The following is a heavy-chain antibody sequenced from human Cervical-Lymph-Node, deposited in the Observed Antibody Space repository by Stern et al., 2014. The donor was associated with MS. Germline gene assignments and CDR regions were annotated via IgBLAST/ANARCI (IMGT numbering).Heavy chain of an antibody. J-gene: IGHJ5*02. Sequence: VQLVQSGAEVKKPGSSVKVSCKASGGTFSKFPRSWVRQAPGQRLEWMGGIFPVFGTPTYAQEFRGRVTITADVSTSTVYMELSSLRSDDTAVYYCALSSETSDRWYSLGYDLWGQGTLVTVSS. CDR2: IFPVFGTP. CDR1: GGTFSKFP. V-gene: IGHV1-69*01. D-gene: IGHD6-13*01. CDR3: ALSSETSDRWYSLGYDL.